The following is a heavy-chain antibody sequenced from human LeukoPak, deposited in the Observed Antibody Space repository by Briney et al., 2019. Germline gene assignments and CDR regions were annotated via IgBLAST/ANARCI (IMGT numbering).Heavy chain of an antibody. CDR3: AMGVDTAMVTILDY. D-gene: IGHD5-18*01. J-gene: IGHJ4*02. Sequence: SVKVSCEASGGTFSSYAISWVRQAPGQGLEWMGRIIPILGIANYAQKFQGRVTITADKSTSTAYMELSSLRSEDTAVYYCAMGVDTAMVTILDYWGQGTLVTVSS. CDR2: IIPILGIA. V-gene: IGHV1-69*04. CDR1: GGTFSSYA.